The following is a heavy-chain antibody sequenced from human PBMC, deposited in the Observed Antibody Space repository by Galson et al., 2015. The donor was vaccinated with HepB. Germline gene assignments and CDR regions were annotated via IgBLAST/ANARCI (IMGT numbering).Heavy chain of an antibody. J-gene: IGHJ4*02. D-gene: IGHD4-11*01. CDR3: TNDGQYEVDY. Sequence: SLRLSCAASGFTFNNYGMSWVRQAPGKGPEWVSTINENGENTHYAGSVTGRFTISRDNSKNMLYLQLNSLKIEDTAVYYCTNDGQYEVDYWGQGTLVTVSS. CDR1: GFTFNNYG. CDR2: INENGENT. V-gene: IGHV3-23*01.